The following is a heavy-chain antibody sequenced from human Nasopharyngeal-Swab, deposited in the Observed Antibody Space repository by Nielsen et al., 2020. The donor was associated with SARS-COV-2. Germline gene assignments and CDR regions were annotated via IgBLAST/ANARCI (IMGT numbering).Heavy chain of an antibody. Sequence: GESLKISCAASGFTFSSCAMHWVRQAPGKGLEWVALISYDGSNKYYADSVKGRFTISRDNSKNTLYLQMNSLRAEDTAVYYCARDLGGYVGYWGQGTLVTVSS. CDR1: GFTFSSCA. V-gene: IGHV3-30-3*01. CDR3: ARDLGGYVGY. D-gene: IGHD5-12*01. CDR2: ISYDGSNK. J-gene: IGHJ4*02.